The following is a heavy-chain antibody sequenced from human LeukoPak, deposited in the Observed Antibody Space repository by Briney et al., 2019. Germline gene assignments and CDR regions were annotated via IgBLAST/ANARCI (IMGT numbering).Heavy chain of an antibody. V-gene: IGHV3-48*04. CDR3: AELGITMIGGV. CDR1: AFTFSSYS. CDR2: ISSSGSTI. Sequence: PGGSLRLSCAVSAFTFSSYSMNCDRQAPGKGLEWVSYISSSGSTIYYADSVKGRFTLSRDNAEHSLYLQMNSLRAEHTAVYYCAELGITMIGGVWGKGTTVTISS. D-gene: IGHD3-10*02. J-gene: IGHJ6*04.